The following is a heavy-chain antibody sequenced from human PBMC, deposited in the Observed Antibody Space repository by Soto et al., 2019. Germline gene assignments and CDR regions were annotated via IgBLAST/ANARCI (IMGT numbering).Heavy chain of an antibody. D-gene: IGHD3-9*01. V-gene: IGHV3-23*01. CDR1: GFTFSSYA. J-gene: IGHJ3*02. CDR2: ISGSGGST. CDR3: AKDCDILTGSTPPVAFDI. Sequence: GGSLRLSCAASGFTFSSYAMSWVRQAPGKGLEWASAISGSGGSTYYADSVKGRFTISRDNSKNTLYLQMNSLRAEDTAVYYCAKDCDILTGSTPPVAFDIWGQGTMVTVSS.